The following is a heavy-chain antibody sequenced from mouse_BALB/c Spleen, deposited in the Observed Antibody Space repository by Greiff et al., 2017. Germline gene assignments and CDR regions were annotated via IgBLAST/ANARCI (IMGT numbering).Heavy chain of an antibody. CDR2: IYPGDGDT. J-gene: IGHJ4*01. CDR3: ARLLWGYAMDY. V-gene: IGHV1-87*01. Sequence: QVQLQQSGAELARPGASVKLSCKASGYTFTSYWMQWVKQRPGQGLEWIGAIYPGDGDTRYTQKFKGKATLTADKSSSTAYMQLSSLASEDSAVYYCARLLWGYAMDYWGQGTSVTVSS. D-gene: IGHD1-1*01. CDR1: GYTFTSYW.